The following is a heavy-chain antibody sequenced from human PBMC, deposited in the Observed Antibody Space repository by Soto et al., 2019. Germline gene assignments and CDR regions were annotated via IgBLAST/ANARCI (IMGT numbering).Heavy chain of an antibody. CDR3: ARDRAYGDYNYYYGMDV. V-gene: IGHV3-30-3*01. CDR1: GFTFSSYA. Sequence: GGSLRLSFAASGFTFSSYAMPWVRQAPGKGLEWVAVISYDGSNKYYADSVKGRFTISRDNSKNTLYLQMNSLRAEDTAVYYCARDRAYGDYNYYYGMDVWGQGTTVTVSS. D-gene: IGHD4-17*01. CDR2: ISYDGSNK. J-gene: IGHJ6*02.